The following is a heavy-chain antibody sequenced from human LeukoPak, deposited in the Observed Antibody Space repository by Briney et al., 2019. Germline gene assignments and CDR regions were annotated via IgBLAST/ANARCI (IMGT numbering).Heavy chain of an antibody. V-gene: IGHV4-39*01. Sequence: PSETLSLTCSVSGGSISSSGYYWNWIRQPPGKGLEWVGSIYYSGTPYYNSSLKSRVTISEDTSKNRFSLMLTSVTAADTAVYYCARQVSDYFYYYIDVWGEGTTVIVSS. CDR1: GGSISSSGYY. J-gene: IGHJ6*03. CDR3: ARQVSDYFYYYIDV. CDR2: IYYSGTP.